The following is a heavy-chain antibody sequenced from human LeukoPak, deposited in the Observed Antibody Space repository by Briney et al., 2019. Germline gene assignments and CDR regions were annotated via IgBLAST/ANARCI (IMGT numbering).Heavy chain of an antibody. V-gene: IGHV3-23*01. CDR1: GFTFSSYA. CDR3: ARGRSGYRYFDY. J-gene: IGHJ4*01. D-gene: IGHD5-12*01. CDR2: ISGSGGST. Sequence: GGSLRLSCAASGFTFSSYAMSWVRQAPGKGLEWVSAISGSGGSTYYADSVKGRFTISRDNAKNSLYLQMNSLRDEDTAVYYCARGRSGYRYFDYWGQGTLVTVSS.